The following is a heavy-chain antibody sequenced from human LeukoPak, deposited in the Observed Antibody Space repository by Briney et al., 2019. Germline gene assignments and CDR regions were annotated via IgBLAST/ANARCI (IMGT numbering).Heavy chain of an antibody. CDR1: GYSFTNYW. D-gene: IGHD2-2*01. V-gene: IGHV5-51*01. CDR3: ARHPEVVRSSDTWYFDL. Sequence: GEPLKISCKGSGYSFTNYWIGWVRQMPGKGLEWMGIIYPYDSYTRYSPSFQGQVTISADKSISTAYLQWSSLKASDTAMYYRARHPEVVRSSDTWYFDLWGRGTLVTVSS. CDR2: IYPYDSYT. J-gene: IGHJ2*01.